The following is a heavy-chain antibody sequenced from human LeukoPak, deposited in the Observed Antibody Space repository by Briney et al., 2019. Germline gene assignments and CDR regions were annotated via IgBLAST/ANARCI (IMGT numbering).Heavy chain of an antibody. CDR3: ARIPDLGSSGWRPNDAFDT. J-gene: IGHJ3*02. D-gene: IGHD6-19*01. Sequence: GGSLRLSCAASGFTFSSYSMHWVRQAPGKGLEWVAVISYDGSNKYYADSVKGRFTISRDNSKNTLYLQMNSLRAEDTAVYYCARIPDLGSSGWRPNDAFDTWGQGTMVTVSS. CDR2: ISYDGSNK. V-gene: IGHV3-30*03. CDR1: GFTFSSYS.